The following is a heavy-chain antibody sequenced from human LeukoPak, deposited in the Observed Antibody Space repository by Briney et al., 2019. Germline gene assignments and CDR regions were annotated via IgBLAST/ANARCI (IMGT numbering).Heavy chain of an antibody. V-gene: IGHV1-69*13. J-gene: IGHJ6*02. CDR1: GGTFSSYA. Sequence: SVKVSCKASGGTFSSYAISWVRQAPGQGLEWMGGIIPIFGTANYAQKFQGRVTITADESTGTAYMELSSLRSEDTAVYYCARAYYYGSGSYYGMDVWGQGTTVTVSS. D-gene: IGHD3-10*01. CDR2: IIPIFGTA. CDR3: ARAYYYGSGSYYGMDV.